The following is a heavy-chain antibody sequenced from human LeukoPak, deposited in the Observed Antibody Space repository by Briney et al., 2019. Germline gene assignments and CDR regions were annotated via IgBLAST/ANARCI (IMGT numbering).Heavy chain of an antibody. D-gene: IGHD6-13*01. J-gene: IGHJ5*02. V-gene: IGHV3-23*01. CDR3: AGLAAAGT. Sequence: PGGSLRLSCAASGFTFSNYAMSWVRQAPGKGLEWVSGISLSGGSTHYADSVKGRFTISRDNSKNTLYLQMNSLRAEDTAVYYCAGLAAAGTWGQGTLVTVSS. CDR1: GFTFSNYA. CDR2: ISLSGGST.